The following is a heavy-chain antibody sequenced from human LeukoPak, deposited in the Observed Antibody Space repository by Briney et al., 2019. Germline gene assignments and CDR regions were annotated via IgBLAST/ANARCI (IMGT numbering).Heavy chain of an antibody. CDR3: ARVGCSSTSCTRPFDY. CDR2: ISYDGSNK. Sequence: GRCLRLSCAASGFTFSSFAMHWDSPVPGKVLGWVAVISYDGSNKYYADSVKGRFTISRDNSKNTLYLQMDSLRAEDTAFYYCARVGCSSTSCTRPFDYWGQGTLVTVSS. V-gene: IGHV3-30*04. D-gene: IGHD2-2*01. CDR1: GFTFSSFA. J-gene: IGHJ4*02.